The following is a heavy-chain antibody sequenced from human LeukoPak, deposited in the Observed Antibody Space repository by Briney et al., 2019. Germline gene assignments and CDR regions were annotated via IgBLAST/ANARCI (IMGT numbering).Heavy chain of an antibody. V-gene: IGHV3-33*01. D-gene: IGHD3-10*01. CDR1: GFTFSSYG. Sequence: GGSLRLSCAASGFTFSSYGMHWVRQAPGKGLEWVAVIWYDGSNKYYADSVKGRFTISRDNSKNTPYLQMNSLRAEDTAVYYCARVLLLWFGELDYWGQGTLVTVSS. CDR3: ARVLLLWFGELDY. CDR2: IWYDGSNK. J-gene: IGHJ4*02.